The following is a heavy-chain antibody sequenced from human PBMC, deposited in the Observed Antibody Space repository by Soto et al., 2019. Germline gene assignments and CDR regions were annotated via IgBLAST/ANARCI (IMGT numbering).Heavy chain of an antibody. D-gene: IGHD5-18*01. CDR2: ISYDGSNK. J-gene: IGHJ4*02. V-gene: IGHV3-30-3*01. CDR3: ASSDTAMEYYFDY. Sequence: QVQLVESGGGVVQPGRSLRLSCAASGFTSSSYAMHWVRQAPGKGLEWVAVISYDGSNKYYADSVKGRFTISRDNSKNTLYLQMNSLRAEDTAVYYCASSDTAMEYYFDYWGQGTLVTVSS. CDR1: GFTSSSYA.